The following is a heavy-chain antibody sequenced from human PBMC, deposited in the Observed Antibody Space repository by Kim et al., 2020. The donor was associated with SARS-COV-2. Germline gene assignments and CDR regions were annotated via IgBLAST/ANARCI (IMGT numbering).Heavy chain of an antibody. Sequence: SQTLSLTCVISGDSLSSNTVAWSWIRQSLSSGLEWLGRTYYRSKWSSDYAVSVKSRIIINADPSKNQFSLHLNSVTPDDTATYYCVRYSGWYSFDYWGQG. CDR2: TYYRSKWSS. D-gene: IGHD6-19*01. V-gene: IGHV6-1*01. J-gene: IGHJ4*02. CDR1: GDSLSSNTVA. CDR3: VRYSGWYSFDY.